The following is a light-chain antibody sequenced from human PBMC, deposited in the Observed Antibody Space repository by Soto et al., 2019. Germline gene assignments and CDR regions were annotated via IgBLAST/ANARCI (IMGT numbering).Light chain of an antibody. J-gene: IGKJ4*02. Sequence: ESVLTQSPATLSLSTGEGATLSCRASQSVTSFVAWDQQKPGQDPRLLRYDVFNRAPGIPARFSGSGSGTDFTLTISRLEPEDFSVYYCQQRSSWPLTFDGVTKVEIQ. CDR1: QSVTSF. CDR2: DVF. CDR3: QQRSSWPLT. V-gene: IGKV3-11*01.